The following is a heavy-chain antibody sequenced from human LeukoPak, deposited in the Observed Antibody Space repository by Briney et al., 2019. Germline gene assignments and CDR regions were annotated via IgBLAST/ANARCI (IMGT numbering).Heavy chain of an antibody. CDR2: TYFRSKWYN. Sequence: SQTLSLTCAISGDSVSSNSAAWNWIKQSPSRGLEWLGRTYFRSKWYNDYAASVKSRITMNPDTSKNQFSLQLNSVTPEDTAVYYCAREYYHGSGSYYSFDYWGQGTLVTVSS. J-gene: IGHJ4*02. CDR3: AREYYHGSGSYYSFDY. D-gene: IGHD3-10*01. CDR1: GDSVSSNSAA. V-gene: IGHV6-1*01.